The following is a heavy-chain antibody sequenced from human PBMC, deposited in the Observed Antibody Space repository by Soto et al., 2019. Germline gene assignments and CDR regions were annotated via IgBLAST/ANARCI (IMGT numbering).Heavy chain of an antibody. CDR3: ARDYVGSGPPIVVATDAFDI. CDR2: INPSGGST. V-gene: IGHV1-46*01. J-gene: IGHJ3*02. CDR1: GYTFTSYY. Sequence: ASVKVSCKASGYTFTSYYMHWVRQAPGQGLEWMGIINPSGGSTSYAQKFQGRVTMTRDTSTSTVYMELSSLRSEDTAVYYCARDYVGSGPPIVVATDAFDIWGKGTMVTVSS. D-gene: IGHD3-22*01.